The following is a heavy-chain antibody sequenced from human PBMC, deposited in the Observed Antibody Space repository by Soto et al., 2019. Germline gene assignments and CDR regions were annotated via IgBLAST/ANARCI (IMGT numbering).Heavy chain of an antibody. CDR1: GGSISSSSYY. Sequence: SETLSLTCTVSGGSISSSSYYWGWIRQPPGKGLEWIGSIYYSGSTYYNPSLKSRVTISVDTSKNQFSLKLSSVTAADTAVYYCARLEYQEYYFDYWGQGTLVTVSS. V-gene: IGHV4-39*01. J-gene: IGHJ4*02. CDR2: IYYSGST. D-gene: IGHD6-6*01. CDR3: ARLEYQEYYFDY.